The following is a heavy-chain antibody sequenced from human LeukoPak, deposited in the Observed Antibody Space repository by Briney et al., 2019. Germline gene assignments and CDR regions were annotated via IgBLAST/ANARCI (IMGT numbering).Heavy chain of an antibody. CDR3: AKGAAAGKYYFDY. Sequence: GGSLRLSCAASGFTFSSYGMHWVRQAPGKGLEWVAVIWYDGSNKYYADSVKGRFTISRDNSKNTVYLQMNSLRAEDTAVYYCAKGAAAGKYYFDYWGQGTLVTVSS. CDR2: IWYDGSNK. CDR1: GFTFSSYG. D-gene: IGHD6-13*01. J-gene: IGHJ4*02. V-gene: IGHV3-33*06.